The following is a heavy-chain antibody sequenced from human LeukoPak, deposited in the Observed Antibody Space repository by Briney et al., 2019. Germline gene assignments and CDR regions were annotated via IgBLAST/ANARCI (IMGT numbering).Heavy chain of an antibody. CDR2: ISGSGGST. Sequence: PGGSLRLSCAASGFTFSSYAMSWVRQAPGKGLVWVSAISGSGGSTYYADSVKGRFTISRDNSKNTLYLQMNSLRAEDTAVYYCAKAMVRGVIVSLLDYWGQGTLVTVSS. D-gene: IGHD3-10*01. J-gene: IGHJ4*02. CDR3: AKAMVRGVIVSLLDY. CDR1: GFTFSSYA. V-gene: IGHV3-23*01.